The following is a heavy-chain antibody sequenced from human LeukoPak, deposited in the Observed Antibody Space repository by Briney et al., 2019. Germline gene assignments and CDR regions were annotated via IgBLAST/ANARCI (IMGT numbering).Heavy chain of an antibody. V-gene: IGHV1-69*13. Sequence: ASVKVSCKASGGTFSSYAISWVRQAPGQGLEWMGGIIPIFGTANYAQKFQGRVTITADESTSTAYMELSSLRSEDTAVYYCAQSMVRGPRPNDAFDIWGQGTMVTVSS. CDR2: IIPIFGTA. CDR3: AQSMVRGPRPNDAFDI. J-gene: IGHJ3*02. D-gene: IGHD3-10*01. CDR1: GGTFSSYA.